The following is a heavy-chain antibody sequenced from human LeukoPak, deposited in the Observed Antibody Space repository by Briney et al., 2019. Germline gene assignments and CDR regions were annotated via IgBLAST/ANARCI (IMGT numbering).Heavy chain of an antibody. CDR1: GGSISSGSYS. V-gene: IGHV4-61*02. J-gene: IGHJ6*02. Sequence: PSETLSLTCTVSGGSISSGSYSWSWIRQPAGKGLEWIGRIYTSGSTNYNPSLKSRVTISVDTSKNQFSLKLSSVTAADTAVYYCARRGSYDILTGYYYYYGMDVWGQGTTVTVSS. CDR2: IYTSGST. CDR3: ARRGSYDILTGYYYYYGMDV. D-gene: IGHD3-9*01.